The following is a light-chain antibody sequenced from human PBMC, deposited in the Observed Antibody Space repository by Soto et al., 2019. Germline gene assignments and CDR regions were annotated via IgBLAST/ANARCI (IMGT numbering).Light chain of an antibody. V-gene: IGKV3-15*01. J-gene: IGKJ4*01. CDR1: QSISSN. Sequence: EIVMTQSPATLSVSPGERATLSCRASQSISSNLAWYRQKPGQAPRLLMFRTSSRATGFPARFSGSGSGTEFNLTISSLQSEDFGVYYCQQYNNWPRATFGGGTKVDIK. CDR3: QQYNNWPRAT. CDR2: RTS.